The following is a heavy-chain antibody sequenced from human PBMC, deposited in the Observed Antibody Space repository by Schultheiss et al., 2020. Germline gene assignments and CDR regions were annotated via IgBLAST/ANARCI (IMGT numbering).Heavy chain of an antibody. CDR3: ARITSGWYDEA. Sequence: SQTLSLTCTVSGGSISSGSYYWSWIRQPAGKGLEWIGYIYYSGSTNYNPSLKSRVTISVDTSKNQFSLKLSSVTAADTAVYYCARITSGWYDEAWGQGTLVTVSS. J-gene: IGHJ5*02. D-gene: IGHD6-19*01. CDR2: IYYSGST. CDR1: GGSISSGSYY. V-gene: IGHV4-61*10.